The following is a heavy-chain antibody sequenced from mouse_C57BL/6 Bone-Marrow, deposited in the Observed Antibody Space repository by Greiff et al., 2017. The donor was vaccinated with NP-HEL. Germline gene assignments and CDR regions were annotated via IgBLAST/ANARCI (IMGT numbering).Heavy chain of an antibody. Sequence: QVQLQQSGAELVKPGASVKLSCKASGYTFTSYWMHWVKQRPGQGLEWIGMIHPNSGSTNYNEKFKSKATLTVDKSSSTAYMQLSSLTSEDSAVYYCARSRDGYYHYFDYWGQGTTLTVSS. CDR1: GYTFTSYW. CDR3: ARSRDGYYHYFDY. CDR2: IHPNSGST. V-gene: IGHV1-64*01. D-gene: IGHD2-3*01. J-gene: IGHJ2*01.